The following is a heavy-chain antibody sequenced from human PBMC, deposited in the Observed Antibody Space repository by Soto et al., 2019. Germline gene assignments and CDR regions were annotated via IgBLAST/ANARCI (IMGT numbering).Heavy chain of an antibody. Sequence: QVQLVESGGGVVQPGRPLRLSCAASGFMFSGFGMHWVRQAPGKGLQWVAGISKDGSKKYYADSVKGRFTISRDNSKKTLYLQMNSLRAEDTAVYYCANPSGYYFGLGSHDEASDMWGQGTGVTVFS. CDR3: ANPSGYYFGLGSHDEASDM. CDR1: GFMFSGFG. CDR2: ISKDGSKK. D-gene: IGHD3-10*01. V-gene: IGHV3-30*18. J-gene: IGHJ3*02.